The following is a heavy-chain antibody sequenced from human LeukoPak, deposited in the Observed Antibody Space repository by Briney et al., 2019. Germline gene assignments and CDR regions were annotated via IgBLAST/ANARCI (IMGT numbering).Heavy chain of an antibody. CDR2: ISSSSSYI. CDR1: GFTFSSYS. D-gene: IGHD2-2*01. Sequence: GGSPRLSCAASGFTFSSYSMNWVRQAPGTGLECVSSISSSSSYIYYADSVKGRFTISRDNAKNSLYLQMNSLRAEDTAVYYCERRRYCSSTSCSTESWGQGTLVTVYS. J-gene: IGHJ4*02. CDR3: ERRRYCSSTSCSTES. V-gene: IGHV3-21*01.